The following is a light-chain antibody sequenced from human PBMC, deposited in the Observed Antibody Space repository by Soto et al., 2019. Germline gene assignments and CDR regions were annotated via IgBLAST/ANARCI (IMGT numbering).Light chain of an antibody. J-gene: IGKJ1*01. CDR3: QQRSSWPWT. V-gene: IGKV3-11*01. CDR1: QSVLHSSNGNNY. CDR2: DVS. Sequence: DIVMTQSPDFLAVSLGERATIKCRSSQSVLHSSNGNNYLAWYQQKPGQAPRLLMYDVSNRATGIPASFSGSGSGTDFTLTITSIEPEDFAVYYCQQRSSWPWTFGQGTKLEIK.